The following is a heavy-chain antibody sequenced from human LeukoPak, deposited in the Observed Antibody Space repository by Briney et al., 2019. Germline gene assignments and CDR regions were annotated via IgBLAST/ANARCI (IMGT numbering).Heavy chain of an antibody. Sequence: GGSLRLSCAASGFTFSSYAMSWVRQAPGKGLEWVSGVSDGGGSTYYADSVQGRFTISRDNSKNTLYLQMNSLRAEDTAAYFCAQNQWGFLAWGQGTLVTVSS. J-gene: IGHJ5*02. CDR1: GFTFSSYA. V-gene: IGHV3-23*01. D-gene: IGHD2-15*01. CDR2: VSDGGGST. CDR3: AQNQWGFLA.